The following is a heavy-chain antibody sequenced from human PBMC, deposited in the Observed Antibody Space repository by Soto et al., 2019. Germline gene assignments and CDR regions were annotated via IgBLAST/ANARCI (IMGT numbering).Heavy chain of an antibody. CDR2: IYHSGST. Sequence: SETLSLTCAVSGGSISSSNWWSWVRQPPGKGLEWIGEIYHSGSTNYNPSLKSRVTISVDKSKNQFSLKLSSVTAADTAVYYCARRAADGHYYYYGMDVWGQGTTVTVSS. CDR3: ARRAADGHYYYYGMDV. CDR1: GGSISSSNW. V-gene: IGHV4-4*02. J-gene: IGHJ6*02. D-gene: IGHD6-13*01.